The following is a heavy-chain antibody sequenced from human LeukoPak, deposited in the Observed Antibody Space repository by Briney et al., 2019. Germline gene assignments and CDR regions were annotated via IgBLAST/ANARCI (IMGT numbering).Heavy chain of an antibody. D-gene: IGHD3-16*01. Sequence: GGSLRLSCAASGFAYSDYGMHWVRQAPGRGLEWVAFILNDGTWEYYPDSVKGRLTISRDNSRNTLYLQMNSVRLEDTAIYYCVKGGSISHNWFDSWGQGTLVTVSS. CDR2: ILNDGTWE. CDR3: VKGGSISHNWFDS. J-gene: IGHJ5*01. V-gene: IGHV3-30*02. CDR1: GFAYSDYG.